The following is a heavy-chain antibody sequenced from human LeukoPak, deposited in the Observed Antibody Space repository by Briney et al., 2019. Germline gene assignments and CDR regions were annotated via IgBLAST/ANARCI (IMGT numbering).Heavy chain of an antibody. Sequence: ASVKVSCKASGYTFTGYYMHWVRQAPGQGLEWMGWINPNSGGTNYAQKFQGRVTMTRDTSISTAYMELSRLRSDDTAVYYCARVLRYFDAFYYGMDVWGQGTTVTVSS. CDR3: ARVLRYFDAFYYGMDV. CDR2: INPNSGGT. CDR1: GYTFTGYY. J-gene: IGHJ6*02. D-gene: IGHD3-9*01. V-gene: IGHV1-2*02.